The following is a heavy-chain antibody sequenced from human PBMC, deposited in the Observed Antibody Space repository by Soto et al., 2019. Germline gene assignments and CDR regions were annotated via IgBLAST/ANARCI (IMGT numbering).Heavy chain of an antibody. J-gene: IGHJ3*02. Sequence: EVQLVESGGGLVQPGGSLRLSCAASGFTFSSYSMNWVRQAPGKGLEWVSYISSSSSTIYYADSVKGRFTISRDNAKNSLYLQMNSLRAEDTAVYYCASYSSSWYELAFDIWGRGTMFTVSS. D-gene: IGHD6-13*01. CDR3: ASYSSSWYELAFDI. CDR2: ISSSSSTI. V-gene: IGHV3-48*01. CDR1: GFTFSSYS.